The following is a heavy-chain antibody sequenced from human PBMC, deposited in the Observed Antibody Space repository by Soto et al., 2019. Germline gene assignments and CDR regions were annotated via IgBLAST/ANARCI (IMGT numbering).Heavy chain of an antibody. V-gene: IGHV3-23*01. CDR3: SRGASTFDY. Sequence: EVQLLESGGGVAQPGGSLRLSCAASGFTFSNSAMSWVRQAPGKGLEWVSTISGGSGDTSYADPVKGRFIVSRDDSRTTLYLQRNSLRGEDTGLYFWSRGASTFDYWGQGRPVIVSS. D-gene: IGHD2-2*01. CDR1: GFTFSNSA. CDR2: ISGGSGDT. J-gene: IGHJ4*02.